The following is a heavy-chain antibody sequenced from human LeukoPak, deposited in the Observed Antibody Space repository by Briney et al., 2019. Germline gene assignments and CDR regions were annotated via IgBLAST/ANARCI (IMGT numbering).Heavy chain of an antibody. CDR1: NDSINDSY. D-gene: IGHD1-26*01. J-gene: IGHJ4*02. Sequence: SETLSLTCTVSNDSINDSYWTWIRQPPGKRLEWIGYISNSGTTKYNPSLKSRVTISVDTSNNQISLRLRSVTAADTAVYFCARGGRNFDYWGQGTLVTVPS. CDR2: ISNSGTT. CDR3: ARGGRNFDY. V-gene: IGHV4-59*01.